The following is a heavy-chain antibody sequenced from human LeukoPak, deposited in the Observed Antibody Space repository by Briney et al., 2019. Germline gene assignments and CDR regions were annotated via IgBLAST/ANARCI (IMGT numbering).Heavy chain of an antibody. CDR2: MNPNSGNT. CDR3: ARGRGGTYYYDSSGPDDTFDI. CDR1: GYTFTSYD. Sequence: ASVKVSCKASGYTFTSYDINWVRQATGQGLEWMGWMNPNSGNTGYAQKFQGRVTITRNTSISTAYMELSSLRSEDTAVYYCARGRGGTYYYDSSGPDDTFDIWGQGTMVTVSS. J-gene: IGHJ3*02. D-gene: IGHD3-22*01. V-gene: IGHV1-8*03.